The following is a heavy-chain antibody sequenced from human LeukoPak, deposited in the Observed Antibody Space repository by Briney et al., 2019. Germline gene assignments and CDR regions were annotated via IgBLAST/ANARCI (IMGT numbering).Heavy chain of an antibody. J-gene: IGHJ4*02. V-gene: IGHV1-46*01. CDR3: ARSVRGTYYYFDL. Sequence: ASVKVSCKASGYIFTSYNMYWVRQAPGQGLEWMGIINSSGGSTNYAQKFQGRVTMTRDTSTSTVYMELRSLRSDDTAVYYCARSVRGTYYYFDLWGQGTLVTVSS. CDR1: GYIFTSYN. CDR2: INSSGGST. D-gene: IGHD1-26*01.